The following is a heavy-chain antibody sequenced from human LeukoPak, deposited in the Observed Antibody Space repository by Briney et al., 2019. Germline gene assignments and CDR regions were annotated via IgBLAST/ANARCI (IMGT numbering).Heavy chain of an antibody. V-gene: IGHV4-34*01. CDR2: INHSGST. J-gene: IGHJ4*02. Sequence: PSETLSLTCAGYGVSFSGYYWSWIRQPPGKGLEWIGEINHSGSTNYNPSLKSRVTISVDTSKNQFSLKLSSVTAADTAVYYCARAVMWWFYYFDYWGQGTLVTVSS. CDR1: GVSFSGYY. D-gene: IGHD2-21*01. CDR3: ARAVMWWFYYFDY.